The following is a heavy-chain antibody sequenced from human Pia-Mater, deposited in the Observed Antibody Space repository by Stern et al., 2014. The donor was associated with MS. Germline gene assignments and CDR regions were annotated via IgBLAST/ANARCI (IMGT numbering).Heavy chain of an antibody. CDR2: INGGNGNT. J-gene: IGHJ4*02. Sequence: VQLVQSGAEVKKPGDSVRVSCKASGYTLTSYAIHWVRQAPGQRPEWMGWINGGNGNTAYSQKFQERVIITRDTSATTVSMELASLTFEDTAMYFCARDPFNYWGQGTLVTVSS. CDR1: GYTLTSYA. CDR3: ARDPFNY. V-gene: IGHV1-3*01.